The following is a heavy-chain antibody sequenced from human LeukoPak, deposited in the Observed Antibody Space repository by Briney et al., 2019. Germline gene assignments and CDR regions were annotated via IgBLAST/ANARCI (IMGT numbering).Heavy chain of an antibody. CDR1: GGSISSGGYY. J-gene: IGHJ4*02. CDR2: IYHSGST. Sequence: SETLSLTCTVSGGSISSGGYYWSWIRQPPGKGLEWIGYIYHSGSTYYNPSLKSRVTISVDRSKNQFSLKLSSVTAADTAVYYCARDPLPMVRGVIPYYFDYWGQGTLVTVSS. V-gene: IGHV4-30-2*01. D-gene: IGHD3-10*01. CDR3: ARDPLPMVRGVIPYYFDY.